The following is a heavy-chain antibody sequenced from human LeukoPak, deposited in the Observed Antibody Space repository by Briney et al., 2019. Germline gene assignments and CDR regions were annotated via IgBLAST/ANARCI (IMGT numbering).Heavy chain of an antibody. CDR2: IFYTGST. CDR1: GGSISSSFYY. CDR3: ARVGGPAVAGTRVIDY. D-gene: IGHD6-19*01. V-gene: IGHV4-39*07. J-gene: IGHJ4*02. Sequence: PSETLSLTCTVSGGSISSSFYYWGWIRQPPGKGLEWIGSIFYTGSTSFNPSLKSRVAISVDTSKNQFSLKLSSVTAADTAVYYCARVGGPAVAGTRVIDYWGQGTLVTVSS.